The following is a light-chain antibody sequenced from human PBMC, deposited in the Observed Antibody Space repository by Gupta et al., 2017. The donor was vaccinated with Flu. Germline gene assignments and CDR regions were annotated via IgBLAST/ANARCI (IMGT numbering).Light chain of an antibody. V-gene: IGLV2-14*03. CDR3: TSYNDSRNRYV. CDR2: GNS. J-gene: IGLJ1*01. CDR1: SRANIGTNN. Sequence: ITITSSGASRANIGTNNVYWYQQHPGTAPKLLIYGNSKRPSGVPDRFSGSKSGNTASLTITGLQAEDEADYYCTSYNDSRNRYVFGTGTKVTVL.